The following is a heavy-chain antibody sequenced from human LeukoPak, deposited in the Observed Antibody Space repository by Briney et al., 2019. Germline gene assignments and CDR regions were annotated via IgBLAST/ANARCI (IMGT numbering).Heavy chain of an antibody. Sequence: PSETLSLTCTVSGGSISSSSYYWGWIRQPPGKGLEWIGSIYYSGSTYYNPSLKSRVTISVDTSKNQFSLKLSSVTAADTAVYYCARTGSGWEVYYWGQGTLSPSPQ. CDR1: GGSISSSSYY. V-gene: IGHV4-39*07. D-gene: IGHD6-19*01. CDR3: ARTGSGWEVYY. CDR2: IYYSGST. J-gene: IGHJ4*02.